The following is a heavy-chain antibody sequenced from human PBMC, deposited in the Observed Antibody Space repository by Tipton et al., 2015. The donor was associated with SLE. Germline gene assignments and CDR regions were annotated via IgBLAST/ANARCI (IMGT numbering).Heavy chain of an antibody. J-gene: IGHJ4*02. V-gene: IGHV3-30-3*01. Sequence: RSLRLSCAASGFTFGSCAFHWVRQAPGKGLEWVAVIPYDETNKYYADSVKGRFTISRDNSKNTLHLQMNGLRVEDTATYYCVREKLGYCSGGTCAFAYWGQGTLVTVSS. CDR2: IPYDETNK. CDR3: VREKLGYCSGGTCAFAY. D-gene: IGHD2-15*01. CDR1: GFTFGSCA.